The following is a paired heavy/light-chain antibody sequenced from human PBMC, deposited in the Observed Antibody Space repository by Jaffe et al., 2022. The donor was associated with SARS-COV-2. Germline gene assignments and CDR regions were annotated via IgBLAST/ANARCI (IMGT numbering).Light chain of an antibody. CDR2: HVS. J-gene: IGLJ1*01. Sequence: QSALTQPASVSGSPGQSITISCTGTSSDIGIFNYVSWYQQHPGKAPKLMLYHVSDRASGVPDRFSGSKSGNTASLTISGLQAEDEADYYCSSYTSSATRYVFGTGTQVTVL. CDR3: SSYTSSATRYV. V-gene: IGLV2-14*03. CDR1: SSDIGIFNY.
Heavy chain of an antibody. CDR1: GDTFTSHSYH. CDR2: LMASLDTT. D-gene: IGHD3-10*01. V-gene: IGHV1-69*08. CDR3: ARDPAFINDAFDI. J-gene: IGHJ3*02. Sequence: QVQLVQSGAEVKKPGSSVTVSCKASGDTFTSHSYHSVSWLRQAPGQGLEWMGRLMASLDTTNYAPKFQGRVTITADKSTSTVYLELSGLRSEDTAMYYCARDPAFINDAFDIWGQGTRITVSS.